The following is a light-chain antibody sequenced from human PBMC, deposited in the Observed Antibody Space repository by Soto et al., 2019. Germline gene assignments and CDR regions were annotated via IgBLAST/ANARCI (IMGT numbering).Light chain of an antibody. V-gene: IGLV2-14*01. CDR2: EVN. CDR1: SSDVGGYNY. Sequence: QSALTQSASVSGSPGQSITISCTGTSSDVGGYNYVSWYQQHPGKAPKLMIYEVNNRPSGVSNRFSGSKSGNTASLTISGLQAEDEADYYCSSYTRSSNLVVFGGGTQLTVL. CDR3: SSYTRSSNLVV. J-gene: IGLJ2*01.